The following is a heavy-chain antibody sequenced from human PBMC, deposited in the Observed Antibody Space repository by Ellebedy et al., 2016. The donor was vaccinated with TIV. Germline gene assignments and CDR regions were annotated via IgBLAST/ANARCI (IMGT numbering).Heavy chain of an antibody. CDR1: GFNFRSYW. Sequence: PGGSLRLSCAASGFNFRSYWMTWVRQAPGKGLEWVAKIRQEGDEIYYVESVKGRFTISRDNGKNSLYLQMYSLRPEDTAVYYCARRGSYGDYAVQINSWFDSWGQGTLVTVSS. CDR2: IRQEGDEI. CDR3: ARRGSYGDYAVQINSWFDS. V-gene: IGHV3-7*01. J-gene: IGHJ5*01. D-gene: IGHD4-17*01.